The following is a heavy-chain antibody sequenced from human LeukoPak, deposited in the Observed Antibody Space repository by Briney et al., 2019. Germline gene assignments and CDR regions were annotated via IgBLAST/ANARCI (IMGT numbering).Heavy chain of an antibody. Sequence: SGGSLRLSCAASGFTFSSYAMSWVRQAPGKGLEWVSVISGSGGSTYYADSVKGRFTISRDNSKNTLYLQMNSLRAEDTAVYYCAKERQWLGGYFDYWGQGTLVTVSS. CDR2: ISGSGGST. CDR3: AKERQWLGGYFDY. V-gene: IGHV3-23*01. D-gene: IGHD6-19*01. J-gene: IGHJ4*02. CDR1: GFTFSSYA.